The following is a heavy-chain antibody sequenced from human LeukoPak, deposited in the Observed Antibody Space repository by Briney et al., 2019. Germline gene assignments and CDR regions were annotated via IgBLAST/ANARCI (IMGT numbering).Heavy chain of an antibody. Sequence: GESLKISCKGSGYSFTTYWIGWVRQMPGKGLEWMGMIYPGDSDTRYSPSFQGQVTMSADKSINTAYLQWSSLKASDTAMYYCARRQGCSSTSCPPDSWGQGTLVTVSS. CDR3: ARRQGCSSTSCPPDS. CDR2: IYPGDSDT. CDR1: GYSFTTYW. D-gene: IGHD2-2*01. V-gene: IGHV5-51*01. J-gene: IGHJ4*02.